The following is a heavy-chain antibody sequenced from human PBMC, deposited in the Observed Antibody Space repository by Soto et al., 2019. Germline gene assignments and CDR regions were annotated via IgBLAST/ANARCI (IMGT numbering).Heavy chain of an antibody. Sequence: QVQLVQSGAEVKKPGSSVNVSCKASGGTFSSYAISWVRQAPGQGLEWMGGIIPIFGTANYAQKFQGRVTMTADESTSTAYMGLSSLRSEDTAVYYCAREVGATLDWFDSWGQGTLVTVSS. J-gene: IGHJ5*01. CDR1: GGTFSSYA. CDR2: IIPIFGTA. V-gene: IGHV1-69*01. CDR3: AREVGATLDWFDS. D-gene: IGHD1-26*01.